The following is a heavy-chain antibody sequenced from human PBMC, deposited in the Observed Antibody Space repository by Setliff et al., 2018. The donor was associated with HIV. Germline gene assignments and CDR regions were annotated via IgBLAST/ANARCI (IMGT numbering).Heavy chain of an antibody. CDR2: INHSRRT. Sequence: KTSETLSLTCDVSGFSISSRYYWGWIRQAPGKGLEWIGEINHSRRTKYNPSLKSRVTISVDTSENQFSLKLSSVTAADTAVYYCARDGYSSSWYVISGSFDYWGQGILVTVSS. CDR3: ARDGYSSSWYVISGSFDY. D-gene: IGHD6-13*01. J-gene: IGHJ4*02. CDR1: GFSISSRYY. V-gene: IGHV4-38-2*02.